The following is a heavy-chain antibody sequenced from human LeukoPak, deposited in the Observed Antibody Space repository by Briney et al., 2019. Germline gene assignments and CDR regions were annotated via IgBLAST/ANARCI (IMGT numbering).Heavy chain of an antibody. CDR3: ARATNMIRGVTISHYWYFDL. CDR1: GGSISSSSYY. Sequence: SETLSLTCTVSGGSISSSSYYWGWMRQPPGKGLEWIGSICYSGSTYYNPSLRSLVTISVDTSKNQFSLKLSSVTAADTAVYYCARATNMIRGVTISHYWYFDLWGRGTLVTVSS. D-gene: IGHD3-10*01. CDR2: ICYSGST. V-gene: IGHV4-39*07. J-gene: IGHJ2*01.